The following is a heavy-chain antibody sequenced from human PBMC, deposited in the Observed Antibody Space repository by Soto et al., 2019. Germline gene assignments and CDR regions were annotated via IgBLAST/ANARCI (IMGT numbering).Heavy chain of an antibody. J-gene: IGHJ4*02. CDR3: ARHYRLHLGELSFPPPFDY. V-gene: IGHV4-31*03. D-gene: IGHD3-16*02. CDR2: IYYSGST. CDR1: GGYIISGCDC. Sequence: PSETLCLTSTVAGGYIISGCDCWSWIRQHPGKGLEWIGYIYYSGSTYYNPSLKSRVTISVDTSKNQFSLKLSSVTAADTAVYYCARHYRLHLGELSFPPPFDYWGQGTLVTVSS.